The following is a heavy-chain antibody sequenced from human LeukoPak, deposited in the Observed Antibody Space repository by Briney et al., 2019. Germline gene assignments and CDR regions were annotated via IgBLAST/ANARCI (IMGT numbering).Heavy chain of an antibody. V-gene: IGHV1-69*13. J-gene: IGHJ4*02. CDR3: ARDRIPLVRGADMGIDY. CDR2: IIPIFGTA. D-gene: IGHD3-10*01. Sequence: SVKVSCKASGGTFSSYSISWVRQAPGQGLEWRGGIIPIFGTANYAQKFQGRVTITADESTSTAYMELSSLRSEDTPVYYCARDRIPLVRGADMGIDYWGQGTLVTVSS. CDR1: GGTFSSYS.